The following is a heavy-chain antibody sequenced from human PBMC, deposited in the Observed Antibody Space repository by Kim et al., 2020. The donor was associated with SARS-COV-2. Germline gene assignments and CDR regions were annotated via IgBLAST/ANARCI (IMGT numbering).Heavy chain of an antibody. CDR3: LLINNVSSDY. Sequence: IYGGSGKGRCTISRDNAKNTVFLQMNNLRAKDTAVYYCLLINNVSSDYWGQGTLVTVSS. D-gene: IGHD1-20*01. V-gene: IGHV3-74*01. J-gene: IGHJ4*02.